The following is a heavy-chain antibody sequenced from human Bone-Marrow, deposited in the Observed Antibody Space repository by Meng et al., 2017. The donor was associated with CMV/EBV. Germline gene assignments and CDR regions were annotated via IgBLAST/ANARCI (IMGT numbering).Heavy chain of an antibody. V-gene: IGHV4-59*12. CDR2: IYYSGST. J-gene: IGHJ6*02. Sequence: SETLSLTCTVSGGSISSFYWSWIRQPPGKGLEWIGNIYYSGSTYYNPSLKSRVTISVDTSKNQFSLKLSSVTAADTAVYYCASAYCSGGSPSCYYYYYGMDVWVQGTTVTVSS. CDR3: ASAYCSGGSPSCYYYYYGMDV. D-gene: IGHD2-15*01. CDR1: GGSISSFY.